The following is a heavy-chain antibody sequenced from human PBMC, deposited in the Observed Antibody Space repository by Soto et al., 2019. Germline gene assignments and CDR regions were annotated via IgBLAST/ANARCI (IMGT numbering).Heavy chain of an antibody. V-gene: IGHV3-9*01. J-gene: IGHJ4*02. Sequence: GGSLRLSCAASGFTFDDYAMHWVRQAPGKGLEWVSGISWNSGSIGYADSVKGRFTISRDNAKNSLYLQLNSLRPEDTALYYCARDREYTLWNGYYDHWSQGPLVTVSS. D-gene: IGHD3-3*01. CDR3: ARDREYTLWNGYYDH. CDR2: ISWNSGSI. CDR1: GFTFDDYA.